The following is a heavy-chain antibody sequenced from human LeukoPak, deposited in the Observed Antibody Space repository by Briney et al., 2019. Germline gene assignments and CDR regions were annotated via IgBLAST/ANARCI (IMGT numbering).Heavy chain of an antibody. CDR1: GLSFSSLA. J-gene: IGHJ4*02. CDR3: AKASWVSSTDAVR. Sequence: GGSLRLSCAASGLSFSSLAMSWVRQGPARGLEWVSSIRVNGETFYADSVKGRFTLSSDSSRNTVYFQMNNLRVEDTAIYYCAKASWVSSTDAVRWGQGTLVTVSS. CDR2: IRVNGET. V-gene: IGHV3-23*01. D-gene: IGHD6-19*01.